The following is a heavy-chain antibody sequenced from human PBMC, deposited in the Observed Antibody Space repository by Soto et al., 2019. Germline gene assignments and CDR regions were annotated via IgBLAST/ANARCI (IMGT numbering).Heavy chain of an antibody. CDR3: NKYSGSLGIPAA. V-gene: IGHV3-72*01. Sequence: GGSLRLSCAASGFTFSDYFMDWVRQAPGMGLEWLGRTRNKANSYTTEYAASVKGRFTISRDASKSSLYLQMNSLKTEDTAMYYCNKYSGSLGIPAALGPGTLVTVSS. CDR1: GFTFSDYF. CDR2: TRNKANSYTT. J-gene: IGHJ5*02. D-gene: IGHD1-26*01.